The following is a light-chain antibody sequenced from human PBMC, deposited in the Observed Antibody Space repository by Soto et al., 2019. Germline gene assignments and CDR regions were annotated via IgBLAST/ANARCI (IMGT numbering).Light chain of an antibody. J-gene: IGLJ1*01. Sequence: QAVLTQPASVSGSPGQSIPIPCTGTSSDLGGYKYVSWYQQHPGKAPKLMIYDVSNRPSGVSNRFSGSKSGNTATLTISGLQGEDEAEYYCSSYTGGSTYVFGTGTKVTVL. CDR3: SSYTGGSTYV. CDR2: DVS. V-gene: IGLV2-14*01. CDR1: SSDLGGYKY.